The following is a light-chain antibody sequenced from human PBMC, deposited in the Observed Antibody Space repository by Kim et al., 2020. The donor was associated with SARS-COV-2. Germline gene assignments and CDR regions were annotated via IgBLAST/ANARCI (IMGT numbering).Light chain of an antibody. CDR2: DVS. V-gene: IGLV2-14*03. CDR3: SSYTSSITLV. Sequence: ISRPGPSSDVGAYNYLSWNQQTPRKAPKLIICDVSQRPSGVSNRFSGSKSGNTASLTISGLQAEDEADYYCSSYTSSITLVFGGGTQLTVL. CDR1: SSDVGAYNY. J-gene: IGLJ3*02.